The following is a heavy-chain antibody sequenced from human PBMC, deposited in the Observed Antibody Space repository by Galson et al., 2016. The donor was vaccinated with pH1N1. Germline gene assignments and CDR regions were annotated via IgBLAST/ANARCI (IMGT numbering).Heavy chain of an antibody. Sequence: SVKVSCKVSGYTLSELAIHWVRQTPGKGLEWMGGFDPEDDKPFYTQTFEGRVTMTQDTSTDTAYMQLSSLTSDDAAVYYCATEYRDSCYVPRYFDLWGLGTLVSVFS. J-gene: IGHJ2*01. CDR1: GYTLSELA. CDR3: ATEYRDSCYVPRYFDL. CDR2: FDPEDDKP. V-gene: IGHV1-24*01. D-gene: IGHD2-2*01.